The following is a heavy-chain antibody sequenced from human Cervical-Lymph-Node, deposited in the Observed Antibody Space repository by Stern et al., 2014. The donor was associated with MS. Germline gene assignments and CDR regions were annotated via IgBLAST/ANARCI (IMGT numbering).Heavy chain of an antibody. J-gene: IGHJ4*02. CDR2: IYPGDSDT. Sequence: MQLVQSGAEVKKPGESLKISCQGSGYSFSSYWIGWVRQMPGKGLEWMGIIYPGDSDTRYSPSFQGQVTISADKSINAAYLQWSSLKASDTAMYFCARSQYDYSNFGRFDYWGQGTLVTVSS. D-gene: IGHD4-11*01. CDR3: ARSQYDYSNFGRFDY. CDR1: GYSFSSYW. V-gene: IGHV5-51*03.